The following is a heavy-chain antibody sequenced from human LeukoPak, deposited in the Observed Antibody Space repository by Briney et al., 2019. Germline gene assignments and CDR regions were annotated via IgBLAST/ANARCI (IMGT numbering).Heavy chain of an antibody. Sequence: SCKVSGYTLTELSMHWVRQAPGKGLEWVADISFDGDNEYYADSVRGRFMIARDNSKNTVYLQMNSLTIEDTAVYYCAREPSGNFGQLVSSAEYFQHWGQGTRVTVSS. J-gene: IGHJ1*01. CDR2: ISFDGDNE. D-gene: IGHD5/OR15-5a*01. CDR3: AREPSGNFGQLVSSAEYFQH. V-gene: IGHV3-30*03. CDR1: GYTLTELS.